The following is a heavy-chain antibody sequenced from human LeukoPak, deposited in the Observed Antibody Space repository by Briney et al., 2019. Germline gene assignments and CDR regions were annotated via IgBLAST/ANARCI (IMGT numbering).Heavy chain of an antibody. D-gene: IGHD5-24*01. J-gene: IGHJ3*02. V-gene: IGHV4-39*01. CDR2: MYYSGST. Sequence: SETLSLTCTVSGGSFSSSSHYWGWIRQPPGKGLEWIGSMYYSGSTYYNASLRTRLTISVHTPKNQFSLKLSSVTAADTAVYYCARHFDRDGYTSNAFDIWGQGTMVTVSS. CDR1: GGSFSSSSHY. CDR3: ARHFDRDGYTSNAFDI.